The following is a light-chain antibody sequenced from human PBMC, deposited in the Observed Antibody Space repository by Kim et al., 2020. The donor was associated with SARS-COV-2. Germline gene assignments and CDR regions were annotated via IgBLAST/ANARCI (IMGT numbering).Light chain of an antibody. CDR3: QQYNNWLVT. V-gene: IGKV3-15*01. CDR1: QNVSSN. J-gene: IGKJ2*01. CDR2: GAS. Sequence: ELVMTQSPATLSVSPGERATLSCRASQNVSSNLAWYQQKPGQAPRLLIYGASTRATGIPARFSGSGSGTEFTLTISSLQSEDFAVYYCQQYNNWLVTFGQGTKLEI.